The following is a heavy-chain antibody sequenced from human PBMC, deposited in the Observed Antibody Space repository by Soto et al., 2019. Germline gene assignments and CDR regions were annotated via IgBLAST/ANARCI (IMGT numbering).Heavy chain of an antibody. Sequence: SGPTLVNPTQTLTLTCTFSGFSLSTSGMCVSWIRQPPGKALEWLARIDWDDDKYYSTSLKTRLTISKDTSKNQVVLTMTNMDPVDTATYYCARTTQYGSGSPEFDYWGQGTLVTVSS. CDR1: GFSLSTSGMC. CDR2: IDWDDDK. J-gene: IGHJ4*02. CDR3: ARTTQYGSGSPEFDY. V-gene: IGHV2-70*11. D-gene: IGHD3-10*01.